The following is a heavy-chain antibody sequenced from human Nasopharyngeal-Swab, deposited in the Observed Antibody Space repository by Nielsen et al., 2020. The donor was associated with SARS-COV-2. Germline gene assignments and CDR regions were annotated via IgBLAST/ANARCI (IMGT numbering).Heavy chain of an antibody. CDR2: ISYDGSNK. V-gene: IGHV3-30-3*01. D-gene: IGHD3-10*01. CDR3: ARDALPNYYGSGNYYYYGMDV. Sequence: GESLKISCAASGFTFSSCAMHWVRQAPGKGLEWVAVISYDGSNKYYADSVKGRFTISRDNSKNTLYLQMNSLRAEDTAVYYCARDALPNYYGSGNYYYYGMDVWGQGTTVTVSS. CDR1: GFTFSSCA. J-gene: IGHJ6*02.